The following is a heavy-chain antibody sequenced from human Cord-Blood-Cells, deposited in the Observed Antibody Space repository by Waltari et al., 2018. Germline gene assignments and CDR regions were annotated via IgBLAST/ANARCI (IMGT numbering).Heavy chain of an antibody. J-gene: IGHJ4*02. Sequence: QVQLVQYGAEAKKPAAPVKVSCTASGYTFTSYGIHWVRQATRQGLAWMGWTNPNSGNTGYAQKFQGRVTMTRNTSISTAYMERSSLRSEDTAVYYCARGRRYYDYIWGSYRYYFDYWGQGTLVTVSS. D-gene: IGHD3-16*02. V-gene: IGHV1-8*01. CDR3: ARGRRYYDYIWGSYRYYFDY. CDR1: GYTFTSYG. CDR2: TNPNSGNT.